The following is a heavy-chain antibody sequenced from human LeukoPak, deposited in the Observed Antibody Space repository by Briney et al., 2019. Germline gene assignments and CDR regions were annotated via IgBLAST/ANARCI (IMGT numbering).Heavy chain of an antibody. CDR3: ARLAPITMIVVTYFDY. CDR2: IYYSGST. J-gene: IGHJ4*02. CDR1: GGSISSSSYY. Sequence: SETLSLTCTVSGGSISSSSYYWGWIRQPPGKGLEWIGSIYYSGSTYYNPSLKSRVTIPVDTSKNQFSLKLSSVTAADTAVYYCARLAPITMIVVTYFDYWGQGTLVTVSS. D-gene: IGHD3-22*01. V-gene: IGHV4-39*01.